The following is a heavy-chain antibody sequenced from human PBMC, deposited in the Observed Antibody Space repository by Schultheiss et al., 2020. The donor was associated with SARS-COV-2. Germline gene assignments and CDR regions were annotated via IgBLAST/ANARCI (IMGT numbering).Heavy chain of an antibody. D-gene: IGHD3-10*01. CDR2: IYYSGST. CDR3: ARGRLRRRFGDRSDAFDI. Sequence: SQTLSLTCTVSGGSISSGGYYWSWIRQHPGKGLEWIGYIYYSGSTYYNPSLKSRVTISVDTSKNQFSLKLSSVTAADTAVYYCARGRLRRRFGDRSDAFDIWGQGTMVTVSS. J-gene: IGHJ3*02. CDR1: GGSISSGGYY. V-gene: IGHV4-31*03.